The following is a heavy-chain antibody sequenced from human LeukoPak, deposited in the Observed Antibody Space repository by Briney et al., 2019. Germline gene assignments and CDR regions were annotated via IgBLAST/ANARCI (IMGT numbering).Heavy chain of an antibody. CDR1: GFTFSSYE. J-gene: IGHJ4*02. D-gene: IGHD5-24*01. CDR2: ISSSSSYI. Sequence: GGSLRLSCAASGFTFSSYEMNWVRQAPGKGLEWVSSISSSSSYIYYADSVKGRFTISRDNAKNSLYLQMNSLRAEDTAVYYCARDGRMATTDTEQFDYWGQGTLVTVSS. V-gene: IGHV3-21*01. CDR3: ARDGRMATTDTEQFDY.